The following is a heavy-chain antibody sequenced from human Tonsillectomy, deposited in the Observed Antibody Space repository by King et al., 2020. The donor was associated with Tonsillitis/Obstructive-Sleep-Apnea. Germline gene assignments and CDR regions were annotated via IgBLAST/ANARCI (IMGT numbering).Heavy chain of an antibody. V-gene: IGHV3-30*01. CDR1: GCTFSSYA. CDR3: ARAMTTVTKNAFDI. CDR2: IAYDGSNK. J-gene: IGHJ3*02. Sequence: VQLVESGGGVVQPGRSLRLSCAASGCTFSSYAMHWVRQAPGKGLEWVAVIAYDGSNKYYADSVKGRLTISRDNSKNTLYLQMNSLRAEDTAVYYCARAMTTVTKNAFDIWGQGTMVTVSS. D-gene: IGHD4-17*01.